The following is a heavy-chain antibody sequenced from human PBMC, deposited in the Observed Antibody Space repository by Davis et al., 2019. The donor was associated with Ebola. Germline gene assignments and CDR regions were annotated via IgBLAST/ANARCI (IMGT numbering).Heavy chain of an antibody. J-gene: IGHJ5*02. CDR1: GYTFTSYY. V-gene: IGHV1-2*06. D-gene: IGHD4-17*01. Sequence: AASVKVSCKASGYTFTSYYMHWVRQAPGQGLEWMGRINPNSGGTNYAQKFQGRVTMTRNTSISTAYMELSSLRSEDTAVYYCARLTVTWWFDPWGQGTLITVSS. CDR3: ARLTVTWWFDP. CDR2: INPNSGGT.